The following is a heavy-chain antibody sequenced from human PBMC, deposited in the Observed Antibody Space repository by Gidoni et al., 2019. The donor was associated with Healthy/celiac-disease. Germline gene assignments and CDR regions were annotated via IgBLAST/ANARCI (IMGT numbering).Heavy chain of an antibody. Sequence: EVQLVESGGGLVQPGGSRRLSWSASGFTVSSNYMSWVRQAPGKGLEWVSVIYSGGSTYYADSVKGRFTISRDNSKNTLYLQMNSLRAEDTAVYYCARNGAPFDYWGQGTLVTVSS. CDR2: IYSGGST. CDR3: ARNGAPFDY. J-gene: IGHJ4*02. V-gene: IGHV3-66*01. CDR1: GFTVSSNY.